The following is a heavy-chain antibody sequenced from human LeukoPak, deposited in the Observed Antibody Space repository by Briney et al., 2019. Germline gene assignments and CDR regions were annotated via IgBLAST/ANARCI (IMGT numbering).Heavy chain of an antibody. CDR1: GVSLSNARMG. Sequence: SGPVLVKPPETLTLTCTVSGVSLSNARMGVSWIRQPPVKALEWLAHIFSNDETSYSTSLKSRLTISKATSKSQVVLTMTNMDRVDTATYYCARMLVGETGDYFDYWGQGTLVTVSS. V-gene: IGHV2-26*01. CDR3: ARMLVGETGDYFDY. J-gene: IGHJ4*02. D-gene: IGHD1-26*01. CDR2: IFSNDET.